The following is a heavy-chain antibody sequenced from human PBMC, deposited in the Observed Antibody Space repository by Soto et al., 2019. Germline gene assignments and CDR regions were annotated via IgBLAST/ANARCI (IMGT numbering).Heavy chain of an antibody. V-gene: IGHV4-4*07. J-gene: IGHJ2*01. Sequence: SETLSLTCTVSTASVNSYYWSWIRQPAGKGLEWIGRLYANENTDYNPSLRSRVTISVDTKRQFSLKLSSVTAADTAVYYCARDHPNWYFDLWGRGTPVTVS. CDR1: TASVNSYY. CDR2: LYANENT. CDR3: ARDHPNWYFDL.